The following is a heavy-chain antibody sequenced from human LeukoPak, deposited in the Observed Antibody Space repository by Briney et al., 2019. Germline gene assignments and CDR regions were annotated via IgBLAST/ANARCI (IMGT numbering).Heavy chain of an antibody. CDR2: ISWNSGSI. D-gene: IGHD2-8*02. V-gene: IGHV3-9*03. Sequence: GGSLRLSCAASGFTFDDYAMHWVRQAPGKGLEWVSGISWNSGSIDYADSVKGRFTISRDSAKNSLYLQMNSLRAEDMALYYCAKDEFVASDFTGAFDIWGQGTMVTVSS. CDR1: GFTFDDYA. CDR3: AKDEFVASDFTGAFDI. J-gene: IGHJ3*02.